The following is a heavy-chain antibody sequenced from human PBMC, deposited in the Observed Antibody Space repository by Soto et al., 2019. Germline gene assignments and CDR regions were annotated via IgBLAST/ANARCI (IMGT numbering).Heavy chain of an antibody. CDR2: IYYSGST. Sequence: ASEILSLTCTVSGGSISSYYWSWIRQPPGKGLEWIGYIYYSGSTNYNPSLKSRVTISVDTSKNQFSLKLSSVTAADTAVYYCATLQQWLENNWFDPWGQGTLVTVSS. CDR3: ATLQQWLENNWFDP. J-gene: IGHJ5*02. CDR1: GGSISSYY. V-gene: IGHV4-59*01. D-gene: IGHD6-19*01.